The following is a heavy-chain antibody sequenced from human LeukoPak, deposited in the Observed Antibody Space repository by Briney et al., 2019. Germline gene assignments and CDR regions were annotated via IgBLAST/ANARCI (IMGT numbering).Heavy chain of an antibody. V-gene: IGHV3-21*01. D-gene: IGHD4-11*01. Sequence: PGTSLKLSCAAAGFTFSDYSMNWVRQAPGKGLEWVSSISSSSSYIYYADSVKGRFTISRDNAKNSLYLQMNSLRAEDTAVYYCARDQDYSNYVLFDYWGQGTLVTVSS. J-gene: IGHJ4*02. CDR3: ARDQDYSNYVLFDY. CDR2: ISSSSSYI. CDR1: GFTFSDYS.